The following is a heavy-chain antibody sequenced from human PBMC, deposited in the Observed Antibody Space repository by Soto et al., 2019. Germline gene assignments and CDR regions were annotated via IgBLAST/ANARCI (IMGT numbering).Heavy chain of an antibody. V-gene: IGHV1-18*01. Sequence: QVHLVQSGAEVKKPGASVKVSCKGSGYGFTTYGITWVRQAPGQGLEWMAWISAHNGNTNYAQKLQGRVTVTRDTSTSTAYMELRGLRSDDTAVYYRARGRYGDYWGQGALVTVSS. CDR1: GYGFTTYG. D-gene: IGHD1-1*01. CDR2: ISAHNGNT. J-gene: IGHJ4*02. CDR3: ARGRYGDY.